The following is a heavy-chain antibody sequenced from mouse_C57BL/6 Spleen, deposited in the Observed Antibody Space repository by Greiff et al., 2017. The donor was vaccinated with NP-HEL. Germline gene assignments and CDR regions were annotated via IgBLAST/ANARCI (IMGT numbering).Heavy chain of an antibody. D-gene: IGHD1-1*01. CDR3: ARNEYYGSSFDY. CDR1: GYTFTDYY. J-gene: IGHJ2*01. Sequence: EVQLQQSGPELVKPGASVKISCKASGYTFTDYYMNWVKQSHGKSLEWIGDINPNNGGTSYNQKFKGKATLTVDKSSSTAYMELRSLTSEDSAVYYCARNEYYGSSFDYWGQGTTLTVSS. CDR2: INPNNGGT. V-gene: IGHV1-26*01.